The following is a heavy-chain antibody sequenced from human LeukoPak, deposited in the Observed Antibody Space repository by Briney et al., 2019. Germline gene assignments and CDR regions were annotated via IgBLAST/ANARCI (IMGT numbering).Heavy chain of an antibody. Sequence: PSATLSLTCTVSGGYIGSYYWSWIRQAAGKGLEWIGRIHTSENTDYNPSLKSRVTMSVDMSTSQFSLRLTSVTAADTAVYYCAREGDYGDYSKSFYYMDVWGKGTTVTVSS. D-gene: IGHD4-17*01. J-gene: IGHJ6*03. CDR3: AREGDYGDYSKSFYYMDV. CDR2: IHTSENT. V-gene: IGHV4-4*07. CDR1: GGYIGSYY.